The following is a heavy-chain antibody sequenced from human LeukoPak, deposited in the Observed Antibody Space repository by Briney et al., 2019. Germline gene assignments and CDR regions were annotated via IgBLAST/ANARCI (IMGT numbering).Heavy chain of an antibody. J-gene: IGHJ5*02. D-gene: IGHD1-26*01. V-gene: IGHV3-48*03. CDR1: GFTFSSHE. CDR3: VYGGSYYVA. CDR2: ISSSGTTI. Sequence: PGGSLRLSCAASGFTFSSHEMNWVRQAPGKGLEWVSYISSSGTTIYYADSVKGRFTISRDNAKNSLYLQMNSLRAEDTAVYYCVYGGSYYVAWGQGTLVTVSS.